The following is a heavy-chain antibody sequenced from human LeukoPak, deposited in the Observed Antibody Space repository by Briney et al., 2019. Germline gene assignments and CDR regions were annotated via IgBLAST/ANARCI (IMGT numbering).Heavy chain of an antibody. CDR3: ARGGQVPHYYSSDIDV. CDR1: GYSFSDHY. CDR2: INPNSGGT. J-gene: IGHJ6*03. Sequence: GASVKVSCKPSGYSFSDHYIHWGRQAPGQGVEWMGWINPNSGGTNYAQKFQGRVTMTRGTSISTAYMELNRLKSDDTAVYYCARGGQVPHYYSSDIDVWGKGTTVTVSS. D-gene: IGHD3-16*01. V-gene: IGHV1-2*02.